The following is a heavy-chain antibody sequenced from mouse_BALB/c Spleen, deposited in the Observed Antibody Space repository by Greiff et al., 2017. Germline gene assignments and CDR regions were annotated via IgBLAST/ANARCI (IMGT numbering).Heavy chain of an antibody. Sequence: EVKLMESGGGLVQPGGSLRLSCATSGFTFTDYYMSWVRQPPGKALEWLGFIRNKANGYTTEYSASVKGRFTISRDNSQSILYLQMNTLRAEDSATYSCARGYRYDAAWFAYWGQGTLVTVSA. J-gene: IGHJ3*01. V-gene: IGHV7-3*02. CDR2: IRNKANGYTT. CDR1: GFTFTDYY. CDR3: ARGYRYDAAWFAY. D-gene: IGHD2-14*01.